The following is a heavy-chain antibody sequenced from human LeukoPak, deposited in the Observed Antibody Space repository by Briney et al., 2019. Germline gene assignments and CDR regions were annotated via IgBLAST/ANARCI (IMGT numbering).Heavy chain of an antibody. V-gene: IGHV3-9*01. CDR1: GFTFDDYA. CDR3: AKENQIYDFWSGYRMEYGMDV. Sequence: GRSLRLSCAASGFTFDDYAMHWVRQAPGKGLEWVSGISWNSGSIGYADSVEGRFTISRDNAKNSLYLQMNSLRAEDTALYYCAKENQIYDFWSGYRMEYGMDVWGQGTTVTVSS. CDR2: ISWNSGSI. J-gene: IGHJ6*02. D-gene: IGHD3-3*01.